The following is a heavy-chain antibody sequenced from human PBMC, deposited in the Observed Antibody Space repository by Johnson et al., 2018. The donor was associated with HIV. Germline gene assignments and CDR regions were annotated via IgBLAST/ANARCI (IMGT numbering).Heavy chain of an antibody. D-gene: IGHD3-10*01. CDR1: GFTFSDYY. CDR2: IAYDLSNE. V-gene: IGHV3-30*03. J-gene: IGHJ3*01. Sequence: QVQLVESGGGLVKPGGSLRLSCAASGFTFSDYYMSWIRQAPGKGLEWVAVIAYDLSNEFYADSVKGRFTISRDNSRNALYLQMNSLRAEDTAVFYCARDQFGAGSESKGTFDAWGQGTMVTVSS. CDR3: ARDQFGAGSESKGTFDA.